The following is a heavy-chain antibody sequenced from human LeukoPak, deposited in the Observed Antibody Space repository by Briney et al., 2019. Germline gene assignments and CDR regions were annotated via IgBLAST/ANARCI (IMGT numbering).Heavy chain of an antibody. Sequence: GVTLRLSCAASGFTFSSSAMSWVRQAPGKGLEWVSAISGSGDRTHYADSVKGRFTISRDNSKNTLYLQINSLRAEDTAVYYCAKPSSGNYPPTGYWGQGTLVTVSS. CDR1: GFTFSSSA. D-gene: IGHD1-26*01. V-gene: IGHV3-23*01. CDR2: ISGSGDRT. CDR3: AKPSSGNYPPTGY. J-gene: IGHJ4*02.